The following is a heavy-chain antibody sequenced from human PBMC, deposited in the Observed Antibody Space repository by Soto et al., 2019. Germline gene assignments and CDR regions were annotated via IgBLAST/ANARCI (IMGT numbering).Heavy chain of an antibody. CDR3: AKDRWFFDL. V-gene: IGHV3-23*01. CDR2: ITSGDDKT. CDR1: GFSFTSYA. Sequence: ESGGDLVQPGGSLRLSCAASGFSFTSYAMSWVRQAPGKGLEWVSVITSGDDKTYYADSVKGRFTISRDNSKNTLYLQMNSLRADDTAVYYCAKDRWFFDLWGRGTLVTVSS. J-gene: IGHJ2*01.